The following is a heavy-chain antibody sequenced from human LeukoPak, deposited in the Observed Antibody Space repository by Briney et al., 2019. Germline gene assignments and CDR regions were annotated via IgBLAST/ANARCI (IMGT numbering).Heavy chain of an antibody. CDR2: ISVYNGNT. Sequence: ASVKVSCKASGYTFTTYGISWVRQAPGQRLEWLGRISVYNGNTNYAQKLQGRVTMTTDTSPSTAYMELRSLRSDDTAVYYCARMILLLGDVLTVPPRGFDYWGQGTLVTVSS. V-gene: IGHV1-18*01. J-gene: IGHJ4*02. CDR1: GYTFTTYG. D-gene: IGHD3-9*01. CDR3: ARMILLLGDVLTVPPRGFDY.